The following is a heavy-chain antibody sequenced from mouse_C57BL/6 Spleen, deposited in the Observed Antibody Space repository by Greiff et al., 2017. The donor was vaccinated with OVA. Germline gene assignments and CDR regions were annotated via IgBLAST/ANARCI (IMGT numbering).Heavy chain of an antibody. CDR1: GFSFNTYA. CDR3: VRQYVYDGYFDV. CDR2: IRSKSNNYAT. V-gene: IGHV10-1*01. D-gene: IGHD2-2*01. Sequence: EVQLVESGGGLVQPKGSLKLSCAASGFSFNTYAMNWVRQAPGQGLEWVARIRSKSNNYATYYADSVKDSFTISRDDSESMLYLQMNNLNTEATAMYYCVRQYVYDGYFDVWGTGTTVTVSS. J-gene: IGHJ1*03.